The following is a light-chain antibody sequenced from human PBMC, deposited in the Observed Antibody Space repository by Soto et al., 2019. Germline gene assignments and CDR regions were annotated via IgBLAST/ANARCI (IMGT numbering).Light chain of an antibody. CDR2: HAF. CDR3: QQYHDWPRT. J-gene: IGKJ2*01. Sequence: EIVLTQSPATLSVSPGERAALSCRASQRLTNALAWYQQKPGQAPRLLIYHAFTRATGIPARFSGSGSGTEFTLTISSLQSEDFAVYYCQQYHDWPRTFGQGTKLEI. CDR1: QRLTNA. V-gene: IGKV3-15*01.